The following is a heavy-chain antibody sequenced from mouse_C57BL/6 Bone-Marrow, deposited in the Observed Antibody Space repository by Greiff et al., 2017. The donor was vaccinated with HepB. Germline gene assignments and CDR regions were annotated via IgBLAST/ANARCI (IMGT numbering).Heavy chain of an antibody. CDR3: ASSHYYGSSYNY. J-gene: IGHJ2*01. D-gene: IGHD1-1*01. CDR2: INPNNGGT. CDR1: GYTFTDYY. V-gene: IGHV1-26*01. Sequence: VQLQQSGPELVKPGASVKISCKASGYTFTDYYMNWVKQSHGKSLEWIGDINPNNGGTSYNQKFKGKATLTVDKSSSTAYMELRSLTSEDSAVYYCASSHYYGSSYNYWGQGTTLTVSS.